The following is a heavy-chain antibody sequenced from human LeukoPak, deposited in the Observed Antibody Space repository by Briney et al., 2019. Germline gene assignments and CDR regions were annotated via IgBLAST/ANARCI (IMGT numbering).Heavy chain of an antibody. J-gene: IGHJ4*02. V-gene: IGHV4-39*07. D-gene: IGHD1-14*01. CDR3: ARVEPVYYFDY. CDR2: IYYSGST. CDR1: GGSISSSSYY. Sequence: PSETLSLTCTVSGGSISSSSYYWGWIRQPPGKGLEWIGSIYYSGSTYYNPSLKSRVTISVDTSKNQFSLKLSSVTAADTAVYYCARVEPVYYFDYWGQGTLVTVSS.